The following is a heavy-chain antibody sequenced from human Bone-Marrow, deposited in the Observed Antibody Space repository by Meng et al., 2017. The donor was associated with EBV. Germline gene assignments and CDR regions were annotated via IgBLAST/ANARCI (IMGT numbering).Heavy chain of an antibody. J-gene: IGHJ4*02. V-gene: IGHV3-53*01. D-gene: IGHD6-13*01. Sequence: EVQLVESGGGLIQPGGSLRLSCAASGFTVSSNHMGWVRQAPGKGLDWVSVIYSGGGTYYADSVKGRFTISRDNSKNTLHLQMNSLRAEDTAVYYCAREDRAGAGTLGYWGQGILVTVSS. CDR2: IYSGGGT. CDR3: AREDRAGAGTLGY. CDR1: GFTVSSNH.